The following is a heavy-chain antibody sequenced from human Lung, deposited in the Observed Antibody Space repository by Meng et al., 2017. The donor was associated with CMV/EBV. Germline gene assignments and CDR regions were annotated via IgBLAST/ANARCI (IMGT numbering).Heavy chain of an antibody. CDR3: ARDRQHWALGRFYGLDV. CDR2: ITYSGTA. CDR1: GVPINTEENF. V-gene: IGHV4-30-4*08. D-gene: IGHD7-27*01. J-gene: IGHJ6*02. Sequence: TLSLTXNVSGVPINTEENFWTWIRQSPGKGLEWIGLITYSGTAYYNSALKSRVTISSDTSTNQFSLNLKSMTAADTAVYYCARDRQHWALGRFYGLDVWGRGTPVTFSS.